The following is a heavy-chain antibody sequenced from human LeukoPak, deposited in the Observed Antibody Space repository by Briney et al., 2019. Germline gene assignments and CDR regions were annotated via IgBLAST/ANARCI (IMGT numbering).Heavy chain of an antibody. CDR2: IKAGNGDT. J-gene: IGHJ5*02. CDR1: GYTFTSYA. CDR3: ARDSGSGYYDP. D-gene: IGHD3-22*01. Sequence: ASVKVSCKASGYTFTSYAMHWVRQAPGQRLEWMGWIKAGNGDTKYSQKFQDRVTITRDTSASTTYMELSSLGYEDTAVYSCARDSGSGYYDPWGQGTLVTVSS. V-gene: IGHV1-3*01.